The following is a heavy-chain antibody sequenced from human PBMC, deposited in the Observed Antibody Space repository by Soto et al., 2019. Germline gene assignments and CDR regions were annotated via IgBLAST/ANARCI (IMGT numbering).Heavy chain of an antibody. CDR3: ATSQNGYNCNYFDY. D-gene: IGHD1-20*01. CDR2: VFYTGFT. CDR1: GASISGSDYD. V-gene: IGHV4-39*01. J-gene: IGHJ4*02. Sequence: XETLSLTCAVSGASISGSDYDWAWLRQSPGKVPEWIGSVFYTGFTSYNPSLESRVSVSVDTSKSQFSLKLSAVTAADTAVYYCATSQNGYNCNYFDYWGQGALVTFSS.